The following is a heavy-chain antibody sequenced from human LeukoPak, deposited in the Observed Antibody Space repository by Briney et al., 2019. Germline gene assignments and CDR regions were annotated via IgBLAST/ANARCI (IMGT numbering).Heavy chain of an antibody. CDR2: FDPEDGET. V-gene: IGHV1-24*01. CDR1: GYTLTELS. D-gene: IGHD1-1*01. CDR3: ATFRDDAGWFDP. J-gene: IGHJ5*02. Sequence: ASVKVSCKVSGYTLTELSMHWMRQAPGKGLEGMGGFDPEDGETIYAQKFQGRVTMTEDTSTDTAYMELSSLRSEDTAVYYCATFRDDAGWFDPWGQGTLVTVSS.